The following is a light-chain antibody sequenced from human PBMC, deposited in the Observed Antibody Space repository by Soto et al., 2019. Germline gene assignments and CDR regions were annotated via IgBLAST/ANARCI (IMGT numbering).Light chain of an antibody. CDR3: QLSQQRSSWPPIA. Sequence: DIVLTQSPATLSLSPGNRVTLSCRANERISHSLAWYQQRPGQAPRILIYDASFRATGIPERFSGSGSGTEFTLSISSLEPEDVAVYYCQLSQQRSSWPPIAFGQGTRLDLK. CDR2: DAS. J-gene: IGKJ5*01. CDR1: ERISHS. V-gene: IGKV3-11*01.